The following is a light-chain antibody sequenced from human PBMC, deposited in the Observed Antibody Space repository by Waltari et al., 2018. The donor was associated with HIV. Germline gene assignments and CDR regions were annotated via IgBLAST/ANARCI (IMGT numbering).Light chain of an antibody. CDR3: QQYYSTPRT. CDR1: QSVLNSSNNKNY. J-gene: IGKJ1*01. CDR2: WAS. Sequence: DIVMTQSPDSLAVSLGERATINCKSRQSVLNSSNNKNYLAWYQQKPGQPPRLRIYWASTRESGVPDRFSSSGSGTDFTLTISNLQAEDVAVYYCQQYYSTPRTFGQGTKVEIK. V-gene: IGKV4-1*01.